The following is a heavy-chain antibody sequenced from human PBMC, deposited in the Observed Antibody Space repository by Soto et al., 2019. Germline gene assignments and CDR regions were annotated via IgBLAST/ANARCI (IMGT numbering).Heavy chain of an antibody. CDR1: GASMSSTNYY. J-gene: IGHJ4*02. CDR2: SGTT. CDR3: TTYGGDTGRFDY. Sequence: SETLSLTCTVSGASMSSTNYYWGWIRQPPEKGPEWIGSGTTFYNPSLRGRVTISVDTSKNQFSLKLNSVTAADTAVYYCTTYGGDTGRFDYWGQGTLVTAPQ. D-gene: IGHD4-17*01. V-gene: IGHV4-39*01.